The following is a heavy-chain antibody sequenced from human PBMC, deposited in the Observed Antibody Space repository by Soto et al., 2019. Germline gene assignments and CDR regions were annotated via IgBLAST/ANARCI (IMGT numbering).Heavy chain of an antibody. V-gene: IGHV1-69*13. J-gene: IGHJ4*02. Sequence: GASVKVSCKASGGTFSSYAISWVRQAPGRGLEWMGGIIPIFGTANYAQKFQGRVTITADESTSTAYMELSSLRSEDTAVYYCARGSYCSGGSCGNYYFDYWGQGTLVTVSS. CDR1: GGTFSSYA. CDR2: IIPIFGTA. D-gene: IGHD2-15*01. CDR3: ARGSYCSGGSCGNYYFDY.